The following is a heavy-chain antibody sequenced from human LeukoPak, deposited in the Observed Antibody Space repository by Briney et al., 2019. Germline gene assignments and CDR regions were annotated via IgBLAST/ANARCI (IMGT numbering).Heavy chain of an antibody. CDR2: ISWNSGSI. CDR3: AKGAGNWNYDAVWYFDY. D-gene: IGHD1-7*01. CDR1: GFTFDDYA. V-gene: IGHV3-9*03. Sequence: PGGSLRLSCAASGFTFDDYAMHWVRQAPGKGLEWVSDISWNSGSIGYADSVKGRFTISRDNAKNSLYLQMNSLRAEDMALYYCAKGAGNWNYDAVWYFDYWGQGTLVTVSS. J-gene: IGHJ4*02.